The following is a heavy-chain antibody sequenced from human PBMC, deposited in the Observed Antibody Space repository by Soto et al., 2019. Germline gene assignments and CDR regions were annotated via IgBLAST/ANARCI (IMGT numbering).Heavy chain of an antibody. D-gene: IGHD2-2*01. J-gene: IGHJ6*02. CDR3: ARIKSPIPKSVVPADFYYYYGMDV. CDR1: GGSITSSSYY. Sequence: PSETLSLTCTVSGGSITSSSYYWGWIRQPPGKGLEWIGNIYYSGSTYYNPSLKSRVTISVDTSKNQFSLKLSSVTAADTAVYYCARIKSPIPKSVVPADFYYYYGMDVWGQGTTVTVSS. CDR2: IYYSGST. V-gene: IGHV4-39*07.